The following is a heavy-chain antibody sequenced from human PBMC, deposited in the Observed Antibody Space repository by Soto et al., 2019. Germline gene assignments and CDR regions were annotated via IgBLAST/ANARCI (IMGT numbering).Heavy chain of an antibody. Sequence: SVKVSCKASGGTFSSYAISWVRQAPGQGLEWMGGIIPIFGTANYAQKFQGRVTITADESTSTAYMELSSLRSEDTAVYYCARTYYGDYPYYYYGMDVWGQGTTVTVSS. CDR2: IIPIFGTA. D-gene: IGHD4-17*01. V-gene: IGHV1-69*13. CDR3: ARTYYGDYPYYYYGMDV. CDR1: GGTFSSYA. J-gene: IGHJ6*02.